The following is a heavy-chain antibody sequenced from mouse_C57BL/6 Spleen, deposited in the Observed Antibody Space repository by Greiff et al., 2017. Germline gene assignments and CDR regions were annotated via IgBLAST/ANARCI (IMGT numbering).Heavy chain of an antibody. V-gene: IGHV2-9-1*01. CDR2: IWTGGGK. D-gene: IGHD6-1*01. CDR3: ARNLDGLSWFAY. J-gene: IGHJ3*01. CDR1: GFSLTSYA. Sequence: VQLVESGPGLVAPSQSLSITCTVSGFSLTSYAISWVRQPPGKGLEWLGVIWTGGGKNYNSALKSRLSIRKDNSKSQVYLKMNSLQTDDTARYYCARNLDGLSWFAYWGQGTLVTVSA.